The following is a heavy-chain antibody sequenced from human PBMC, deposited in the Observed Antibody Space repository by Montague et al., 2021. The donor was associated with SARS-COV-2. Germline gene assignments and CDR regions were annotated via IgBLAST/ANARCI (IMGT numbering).Heavy chain of an antibody. D-gene: IGHD4-17*01. CDR1: GGYFSNYD. V-gene: IGHV4-34*01. J-gene: IGHJ4*02. CDR2: INHRRST. Sequence: SETLSLTCAIYGGYFSNYDWSWIRQSPGKGLKWIGQINHRRSTTYNPSLRDRVTISIDPSKNQFSLALNSVTAADTAVYYCAILGNDYGYYFFNHWGQGTLVTVSS. CDR3: AILGNDYGYYFFNH.